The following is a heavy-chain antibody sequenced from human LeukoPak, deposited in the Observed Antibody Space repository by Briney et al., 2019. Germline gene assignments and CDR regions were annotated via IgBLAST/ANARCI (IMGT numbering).Heavy chain of an antibody. Sequence: GGSLRLSCAASGFTFSDYYMSWIRQAPGKGLECISYISSSGNTTYYADSVKGRFTISRDNAKDSLHLQMNSLRAEDTALYYCAKDYAVGSIDYWGQGTLVTVSS. D-gene: IGHD3-16*01. CDR1: GFTFSDYY. J-gene: IGHJ4*02. CDR3: AKDYAVGSIDY. V-gene: IGHV3-11*01. CDR2: ISSSGNTT.